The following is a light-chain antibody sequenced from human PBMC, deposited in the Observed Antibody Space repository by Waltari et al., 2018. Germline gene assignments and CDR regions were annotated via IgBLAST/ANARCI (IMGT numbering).Light chain of an antibody. CDR3: QTGGHGTWV. CDR1: SGHSTTI. CDR2: VNSDGSH. Sequence: QLVLTQSPSASASLGASVKLTCTLTSGHSTTIIPWPQQQPEKGPRYLMNVNSDGSHNKGVGIPDRFSGSSSGAERYLTISSLQSEDEADYYCQTGGHGTWVFGGGTRLTVL. J-gene: IGLJ3*02. V-gene: IGLV4-69*01.